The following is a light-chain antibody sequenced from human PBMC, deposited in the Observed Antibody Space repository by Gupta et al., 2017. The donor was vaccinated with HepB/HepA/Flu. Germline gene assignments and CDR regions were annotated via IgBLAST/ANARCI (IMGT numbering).Light chain of an antibody. V-gene: IGKV3-20*01. CDR1: QTVARNY. CDR3: QQEAYSPCY. Sequence: SLSPGERATFSCRASQTVARNYLAWFQQKPGQAPRLLIYGVSDRATGIPDMFSGSGSGTDFTLTISRREPEDFAVYYCQQEAYSPCYFGQGTXMEIK. J-gene: IGKJ2*01. CDR2: GVS.